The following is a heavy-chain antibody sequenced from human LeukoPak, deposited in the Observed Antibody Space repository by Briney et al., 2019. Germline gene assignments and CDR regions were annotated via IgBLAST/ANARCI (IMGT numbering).Heavy chain of an antibody. Sequence: ASVKVSCKASGNIFTTYHIHWVRLAPGRGLEWMGAVYTDGGTITNTRSFQHGRVTMTRDVSTRTVYMELSSLSSEDTAVYYCATEAPRSYRFDYWGQEILVTVSS. CDR2: VYTDGGTI. D-gene: IGHD3-10*01. CDR1: GNIFTTYH. V-gene: IGHV1-46*01. J-gene: IGHJ4*02. CDR3: ATEAPRSYRFDY.